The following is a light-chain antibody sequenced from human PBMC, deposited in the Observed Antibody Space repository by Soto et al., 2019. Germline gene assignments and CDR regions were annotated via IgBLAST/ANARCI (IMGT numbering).Light chain of an antibody. J-gene: IGKJ5*01. CDR2: GAS. Sequence: EIVLTQSPDTLSLSPGERATLSCRASQSVSSDYLAWYQQKPGQAPRLLIYGASSRATGIPDRFSGGGSGTDFTLTISRLEPEDFAVYYCQQYGSSPPITFGQGTRLEIK. CDR1: QSVSSDY. V-gene: IGKV3-20*01. CDR3: QQYGSSPPIT.